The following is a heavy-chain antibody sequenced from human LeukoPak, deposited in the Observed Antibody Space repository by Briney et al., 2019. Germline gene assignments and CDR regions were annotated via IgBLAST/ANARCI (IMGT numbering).Heavy chain of an antibody. CDR3: ASSSGYCSSTICYTSREFDY. J-gene: IGHJ4*02. V-gene: IGHV4-31*03. CDR2: IYYRGNT. D-gene: IGHD2-2*02. CDR1: GGSISSGGYY. Sequence: SETLSLTCTVSGGSISSGGYYWNWIRQHPGKGLEWIGYIYYRGNTYYNPSPKSRVTISVDTSKNQFSLKLSSVTAADTAVYYRASSSGYCSSTICYTSREFDYWGQGTLVTVSS.